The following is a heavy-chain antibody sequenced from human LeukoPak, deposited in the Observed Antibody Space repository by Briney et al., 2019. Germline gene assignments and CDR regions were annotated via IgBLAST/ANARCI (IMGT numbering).Heavy chain of an antibody. J-gene: IGHJ4*02. CDR1: GFAFNTYT. V-gene: IGHV3-21*01. CDR2: ISGNSGFI. Sequence: GGSLRLSCTASGFAFNTYTMNWVRQAPGKGLEWVSSISGNSGFIYSADSLKGRFTVSRDNAKNSLYLQLSSLRAEDTAVYYCARGLGVQLWLAFDSWGQGTMVTGSS. CDR3: ARGLGVQLWLAFDS. D-gene: IGHD5-18*01.